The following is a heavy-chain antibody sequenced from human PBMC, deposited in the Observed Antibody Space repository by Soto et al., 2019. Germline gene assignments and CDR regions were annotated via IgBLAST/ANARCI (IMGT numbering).Heavy chain of an antibody. CDR2: IYSGGST. CDR1: GFTVSSNY. CDR3: ARNYDSTAGGAFDI. D-gene: IGHD3-22*01. J-gene: IGHJ3*02. V-gene: IGHV3-53*01. Sequence: GGSLRLSCAASGFTVSSNYMSWVRQAPGKGLEWVSVIYSGGSTYYADSVKGRFTISGDNSKNTLYLQMNSLRAEDTAVYYCARNYDSTAGGAFDIWGQGTMVTVSS.